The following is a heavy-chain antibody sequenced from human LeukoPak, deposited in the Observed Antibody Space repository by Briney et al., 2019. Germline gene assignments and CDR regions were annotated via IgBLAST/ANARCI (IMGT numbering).Heavy chain of an antibody. Sequence: PSETLSLTCTVSGGSVSSGSYYWSWIRQPPGKGLEWIGYIYYSGSTNYNPSLKSRVTISVDTSKNQFSLKLSSVTAADTAVYYCARVEVRTRFLEWLPSYYYGMDVWGQGTTVTVSS. CDR3: ARVEVRTRFLEWLPSYYYGMDV. J-gene: IGHJ6*02. CDR2: IYYSGST. V-gene: IGHV4-61*01. D-gene: IGHD3-3*01. CDR1: GGSVSSGSYY.